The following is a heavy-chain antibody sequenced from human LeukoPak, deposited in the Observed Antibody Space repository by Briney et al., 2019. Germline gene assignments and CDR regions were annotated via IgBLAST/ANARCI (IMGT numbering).Heavy chain of an antibody. CDR1: GFTFDDYT. CDR3: AKDSSIAALGDYYYYGMDV. J-gene: IGHJ6*02. V-gene: IGHV3-43*01. CDR2: ISWDGGST. Sequence: PGGSLRLSCAASGFTFDDYTMHWVHQAPGKGLEWVSLISWDGGSTYYADSVKGRFTISRDNSKNSLYLQMNSLRTEDTALYYCAKDSSIAALGDYYYYGMDVWGQGTTVTVSS. D-gene: IGHD6-6*01.